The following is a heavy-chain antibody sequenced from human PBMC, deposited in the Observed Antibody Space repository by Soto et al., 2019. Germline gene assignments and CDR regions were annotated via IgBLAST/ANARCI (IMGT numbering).Heavy chain of an antibody. Sequence: GESLKISCNGVGYKFGSSWIGWVRQMPGKGLEWMGIIKPGTSDIRYSPSCRGHVTISADEAVSTAYLQWSSLKASDTAMYYCARQLSHICDSWGQGTLVTVSS. CDR1: GYKFGSSW. D-gene: IGHD3-3*02. CDR2: IKPGTSDI. CDR3: ARQLSHICDS. J-gene: IGHJ4*02. V-gene: IGHV5-51*01.